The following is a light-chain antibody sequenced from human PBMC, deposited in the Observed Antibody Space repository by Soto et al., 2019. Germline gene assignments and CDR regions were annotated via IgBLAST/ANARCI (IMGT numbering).Light chain of an antibody. CDR3: QQYNNWPPLFT. CDR1: QSVSSN. Sequence: EIVMTQSPATLSVSLGERATLSCRARQSVSSNLAWYQQQPGQAPRHLIYGASTRATGIPARFSGSVSGTECSLTISIRQSEDCAVYYCQQYNNWPPLFTFGPGTKVDIQ. V-gene: IGKV3D-15*01. J-gene: IGKJ3*01. CDR2: GAS.